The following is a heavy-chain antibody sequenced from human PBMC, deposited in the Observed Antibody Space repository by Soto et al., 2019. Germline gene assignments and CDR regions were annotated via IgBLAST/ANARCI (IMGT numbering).Heavy chain of an antibody. J-gene: IGHJ6*02. CDR1: GFTFSSYW. Sequence: EVQLVESGGGLVQPGGSLRLSCAASGFTFSSYWMSWVRQAPGKGLEWVATIKQDGSAKYYVDSVKGRFTISRDNAKNPLKLQMNSLRAEDTAVYYGASRDITMGRGVYYYYDRDGWGQGTTVTVSS. CDR2: IKQDGSAK. CDR3: ASRDITMGRGVYYYYDRDG. D-gene: IGHD3-10*01. V-gene: IGHV3-7*05.